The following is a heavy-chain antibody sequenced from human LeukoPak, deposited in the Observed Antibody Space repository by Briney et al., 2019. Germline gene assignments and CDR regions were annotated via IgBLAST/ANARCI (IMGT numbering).Heavy chain of an antibody. CDR3: ARARTIFGVVRD. CDR2: IYYSGST. D-gene: IGHD3-3*01. CDR1: GGSISSGDYY. J-gene: IGHJ4*02. V-gene: IGHV4-30-4*01. Sequence: SSETLSLTCTVSGGSISSGDYYWSWIRQPPGKGLEWIGYIYYSGSTYYNPSLKSRVTISVDTSKNQFSLKLSSVTAADTAVYYCARARTIFGVVRDWGQGTLVTVSS.